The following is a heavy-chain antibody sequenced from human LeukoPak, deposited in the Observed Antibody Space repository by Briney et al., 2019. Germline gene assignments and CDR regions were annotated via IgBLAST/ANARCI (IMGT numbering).Heavy chain of an antibody. CDR3: ARDLSGYSPSY. V-gene: IGHV3-30-3*01. J-gene: IGHJ4*02. D-gene: IGHD3-22*01. CDR1: GFTLSSYG. Sequence: GGSLRLSCAASGFTLSSYGMHWVRQAPGKGLEWVAVISYDGSNKYYADSVKGRFTISRDNSKNTLYLQMNSLRAEDTAVYYCARDLSGYSPSYWGQGTLVTVSS. CDR2: ISYDGSNK.